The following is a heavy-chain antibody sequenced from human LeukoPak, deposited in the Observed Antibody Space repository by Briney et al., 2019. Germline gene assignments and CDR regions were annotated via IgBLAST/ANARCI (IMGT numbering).Heavy chain of an antibody. CDR1: GYTFTSYY. Sequence: SSVKVSCKASGYTFTSYYMRWVRQAPGQGLEWMGIINPSGGSTSYAQKFQGRVTMTRDTSTSTVYMELSSLRSEDTAVYYCARVVENDAFDIWGQGTMVTVSS. V-gene: IGHV1-46*01. CDR3: ARVVENDAFDI. CDR2: INPSGGST. D-gene: IGHD2-15*01. J-gene: IGHJ3*02.